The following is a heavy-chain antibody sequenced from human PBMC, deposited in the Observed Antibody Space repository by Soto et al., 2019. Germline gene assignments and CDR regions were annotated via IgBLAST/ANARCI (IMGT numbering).Heavy chain of an antibody. V-gene: IGHV1-18*01. Sequence: ASVKVSCKASGYMFITYGFNWVRQAPGQGLEWMGWMSTSNGDTKTAQKFEGRLTMTSETSTNTAYMELRSLRSDDTAVYYCASSGRYCSGGSCYQIYYYYGMDLWGQGTTVTVSS. CDR2: MSTSNGDT. CDR1: GYMFITYG. J-gene: IGHJ6*02. CDR3: ASSGRYCSGGSCYQIYYYYGMDL. D-gene: IGHD2-15*01.